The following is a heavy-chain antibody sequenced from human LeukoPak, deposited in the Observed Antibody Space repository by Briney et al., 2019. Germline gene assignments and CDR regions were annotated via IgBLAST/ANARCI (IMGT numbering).Heavy chain of an antibody. J-gene: IGHJ6*02. Sequence: ASVKVSCKASGYTFTSYAMNWVRQAPGQGLEWMGWINTNTGNPTYAQGFTGRFVFSLDTSVSTAYLQISSLKAEDTAVYYCAREEAVADQVYYCYGMDVWGQGTTVTVSS. V-gene: IGHV7-4-1*02. CDR2: INTNTGNP. CDR1: GYTFTSYA. CDR3: AREEAVADQVYYCYGMDV. D-gene: IGHD6-19*01.